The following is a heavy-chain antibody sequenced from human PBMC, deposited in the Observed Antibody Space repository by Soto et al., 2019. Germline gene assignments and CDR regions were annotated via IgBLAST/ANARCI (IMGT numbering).Heavy chain of an antibody. V-gene: IGHV3-49*03. CDR2: IRSKAYGGTT. Sequence: GGSLRLSCTASGFTFGDYAMSWFRQAPGKGLEWVGFIRSKAYGGTTEYAASVKGRFTISRDDSKSIAYLQMNSLKTEDTAVYYCTRDFVVGWVVVPAAKMGDYWGQGTLVTVSS. D-gene: IGHD2-2*01. CDR3: TRDFVVGWVVVPAAKMGDY. J-gene: IGHJ4*02. CDR1: GFTFGDYA.